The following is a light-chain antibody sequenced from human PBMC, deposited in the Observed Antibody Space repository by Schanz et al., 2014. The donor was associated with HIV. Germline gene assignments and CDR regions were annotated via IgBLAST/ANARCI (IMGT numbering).Light chain of an antibody. CDR2: DGC. CDR1: NSDINFYNY. Sequence: QSALTQPASVSGSPGQSITISCTGPNSDINFYNYVSWFQQHPGKAPQLMIYDGCRRPSGVSNRFSGSKSDNTASLTISGLQAEDESDYYCSSYTSTATFVFGTGTKLTVL. J-gene: IGLJ1*01. CDR3: SSYTSTATFV. V-gene: IGLV2-14*03.